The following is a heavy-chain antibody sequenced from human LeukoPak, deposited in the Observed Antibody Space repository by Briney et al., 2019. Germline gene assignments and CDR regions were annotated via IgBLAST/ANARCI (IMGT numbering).Heavy chain of an antibody. D-gene: IGHD2-15*01. CDR1: GFTFSTYA. Sequence: GGSPRLSCAASGFTFSTYAMKWVRQAPGKGLEWVSAICGGGGATYCASSVKGRFTISRDDSKSTLFLQMNSLRAEDTAVYYCAKCASTSCYSPLDYWGQGTLVTVSS. CDR3: AKCASTSCYSPLDY. J-gene: IGHJ4*02. CDR2: ICGGGGAT. V-gene: IGHV3-23*01.